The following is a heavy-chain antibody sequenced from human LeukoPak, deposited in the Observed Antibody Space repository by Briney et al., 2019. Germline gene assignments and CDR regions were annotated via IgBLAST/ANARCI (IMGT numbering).Heavy chain of an antibody. CDR1: GYTFTSYG. V-gene: IGHV1-18*01. J-gene: IGHJ5*02. Sequence: ASVKVSCRASGYTFTSYGISWVRQAPGQGLEWMGWISAYNGNTNYAQKLQGRVTMTTDTSTSTAYMELRSLRSDDTAVYYCARSPGIAAAGTTWFDPWGQGTLVTVSS. CDR3: ARSPGIAAAGTTWFDP. D-gene: IGHD6-13*01. CDR2: ISAYNGNT.